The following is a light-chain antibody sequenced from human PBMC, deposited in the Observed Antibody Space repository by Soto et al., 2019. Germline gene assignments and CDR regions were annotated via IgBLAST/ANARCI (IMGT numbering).Light chain of an antibody. CDR2: DAS. V-gene: IGKV1-5*01. Sequence: DIQMTQSASSLTASLGDRVTITCRASQSINNFLNWYQQKPGQAPKLLIYDASSLESGVPSRFSGSGSGTEFTLTISSLQPDDFATYYCQQYNSYSLTFGQGTKVDI. J-gene: IGKJ1*01. CDR1: QSINNF. CDR3: QQYNSYSLT.